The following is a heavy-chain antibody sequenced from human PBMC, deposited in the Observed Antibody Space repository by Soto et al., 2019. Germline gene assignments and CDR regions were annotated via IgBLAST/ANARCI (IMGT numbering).Heavy chain of an antibody. CDR1: GYTLTELS. CDR3: ATVPRITTFGVVIYYYYGMDV. V-gene: IGHV1-24*01. D-gene: IGHD3-3*01. Sequence: ASVKVSCKVSGYTLTELSMHWVRQAPGKGLEWMGGFDPEDGETIYAQKFQGRVTMTEDTSTDTAYMELSSLRPEDTAVYYCATVPRITTFGVVIYYYYGMDVWGKGQRSPSPQ. CDR2: FDPEDGET. J-gene: IGHJ6*01.